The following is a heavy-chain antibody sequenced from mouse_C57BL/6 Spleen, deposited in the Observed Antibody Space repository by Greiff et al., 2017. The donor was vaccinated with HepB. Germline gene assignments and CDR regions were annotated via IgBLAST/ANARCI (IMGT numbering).Heavy chain of an antibody. J-gene: IGHJ4*01. CDR3: AKGGSGPYAMDY. D-gene: IGHD3-2*02. V-gene: IGHV1-55*01. CDR1: GYTFTSYW. CDR2: IYPGSGST. Sequence: QVQLQQPGAELVKPGASVKMSCKASGYTFTSYWITWVKQRPGQGLEWIGDIYPGSGSTNYNEKFKSKATLTVDTSSSTAYMQLSSLKSEDSAVYYCAKGGSGPYAMDYWGQGTSVTVSS.